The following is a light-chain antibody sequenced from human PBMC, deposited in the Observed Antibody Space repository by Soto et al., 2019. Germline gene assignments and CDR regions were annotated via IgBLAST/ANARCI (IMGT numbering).Light chain of an antibody. CDR2: EVY. J-gene: IGLJ2*01. CDR1: SSDVGGYNY. CDR3: SAYAGSSTWV. V-gene: IGLV2-8*01. Sequence: QSAPTQPPSASGSPGQSVTFSCTGTSSDVGGYNYVSWYQQYPGKAPKLMIYEVYKRHSGVPDRFSGSKSGNTASLTVSGLQPGDEADYYCSAYAGSSTWVFGGGTKLTVL.